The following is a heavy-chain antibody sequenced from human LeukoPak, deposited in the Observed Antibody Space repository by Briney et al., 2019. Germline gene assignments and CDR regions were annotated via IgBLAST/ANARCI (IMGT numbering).Heavy chain of an antibody. CDR3: ARGRAAAGRSFDY. Sequence: ASVKVSCKASGYTFTGYYMHWVRQAPGQGLEWMGWINPNSGGTNDAQKFQGRVTMTRDTSISTAYMELSRLRSDDTAVYYCARGRAAAGRSFDYWGQGTLVTVSS. J-gene: IGHJ4*02. D-gene: IGHD6-13*01. CDR2: INPNSGGT. V-gene: IGHV1-2*02. CDR1: GYTFTGYY.